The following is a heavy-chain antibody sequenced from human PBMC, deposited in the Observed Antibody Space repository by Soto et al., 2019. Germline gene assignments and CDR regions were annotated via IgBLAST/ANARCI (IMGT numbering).Heavy chain of an antibody. D-gene: IGHD2-15*01. CDR2: IYYSGST. Sequence: VQLLESGPGLVKPSETLSLTCTVSGGSISSYYWSWIRQPPGKGLEWIGSIYYSGSTSYNPSLKSRVIISLGASNNQFSLKLSSVTAADTAVYYCARQKDCSGGTCYSWWFDPWGQGTLVTVSS. CDR1: GGSISSYY. V-gene: IGHV4-59*01. CDR3: ARQKDCSGGTCYSWWFDP. J-gene: IGHJ5*02.